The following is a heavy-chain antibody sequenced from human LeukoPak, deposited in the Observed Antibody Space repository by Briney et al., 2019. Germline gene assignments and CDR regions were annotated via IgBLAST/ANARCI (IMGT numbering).Heavy chain of an antibody. CDR1: GGSISSGGYY. D-gene: IGHD1-26*01. CDR2: IYYSGST. CDR3: ARGSVQWVGLDY. Sequence: SQTLSLTCTVSGGSISSGGYYWSWIRQHPGKGLEWIGYIYYSGSTYYNPFLKSRVTISVDTSKNQFSLKLSSVTAADTAVYYCARGSVQWVGLDYWGQGALVTVSS. V-gene: IGHV4-31*03. J-gene: IGHJ4*02.